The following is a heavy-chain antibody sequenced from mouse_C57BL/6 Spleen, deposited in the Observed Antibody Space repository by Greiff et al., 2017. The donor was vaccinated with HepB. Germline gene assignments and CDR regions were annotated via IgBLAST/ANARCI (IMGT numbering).Heavy chain of an antibody. CDR2: INPNNGGT. D-gene: IGHD1-1*01. V-gene: IGHV1-22*01. J-gene: IGHJ4*01. CDR1: GYTFTDYN. CDR3: ARGTTVPYYAMDY. Sequence: VHVKQSGPELVKPGASVKMSCKASGYTFTDYNMHWVKQSHGKSLEWIGYINPNNGGTSYNQKFKGKDTLTVNKSSSTAYMELRSLTSEDSAVYYCARGTTVPYYAMDYWGQGTSVTVSS.